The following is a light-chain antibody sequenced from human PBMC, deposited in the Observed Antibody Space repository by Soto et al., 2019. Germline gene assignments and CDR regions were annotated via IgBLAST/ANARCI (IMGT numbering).Light chain of an antibody. CDR3: ATWDDGLQGVL. CDR2: SNN. J-gene: IGLJ2*01. Sequence: QSVLTQPPSASGTPGQKVSISCSGSSSNIESHAVDWYQHFPGTAPKLVIYSNNDRPSGVPDRFSGSKSGTSASLAINGRQSEDEADYYRATWDDGLQGVLFGGGTKLTVL. CDR1: SSNIESHA. V-gene: IGLV1-44*01.